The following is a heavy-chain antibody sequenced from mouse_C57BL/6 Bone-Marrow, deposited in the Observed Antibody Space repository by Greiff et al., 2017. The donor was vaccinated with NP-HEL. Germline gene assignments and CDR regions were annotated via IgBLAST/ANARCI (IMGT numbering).Heavy chain of an antibody. CDR3: ARHALTGRGVYYFDY. V-gene: IGHV5-6*01. CDR2: ISSGGSYT. Sequence: EVKLMESGGDLVKPGGSLKLSCAASGFTFSSYGMSWVRQTPDKRLEWVATISSGGSYTYYPDSVKGRFTISRDNAKNTLYLQMSSLKSEDTAMYYCARHALTGRGVYYFDYWGQGTTLTVSS. CDR1: GFTFSSYG. D-gene: IGHD4-1*01. J-gene: IGHJ2*01.